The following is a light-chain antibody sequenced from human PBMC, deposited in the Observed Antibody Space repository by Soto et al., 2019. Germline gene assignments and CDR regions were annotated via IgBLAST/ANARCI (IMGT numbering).Light chain of an antibody. V-gene: IGKV2-28*01. CDR1: QSLLHSNGYNY. Sequence: DIVMTQSPLSLPVTPGEPASISCRSSQSLLHSNGYNYLDWYLQKPGQSPQLLIYLGSNRASGVPDRFSGSGSCTDFTLRISRVEAEDVGVYYYIQPLQTPYTFGQGTKLEIK. J-gene: IGKJ2*01. CDR2: LGS. CDR3: IQPLQTPYT.